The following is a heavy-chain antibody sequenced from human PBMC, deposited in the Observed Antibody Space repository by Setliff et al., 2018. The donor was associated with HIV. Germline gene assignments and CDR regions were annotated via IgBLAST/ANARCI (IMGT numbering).Heavy chain of an antibody. J-gene: IGHJ6*02. CDR2: IHYSGAT. V-gene: IGHV4-59*11. CDR3: ARRYDGGYFFDVYLDI. Sequence: SETLSLTCTVYGGSISGRYWSWIRQPPGKGLEWIGDIHYSGATNPNPSLRSRLTMSVDTSGDYFSLKLSSVTAADTAFYYCARRYDGGYFFDVYLDIWGQGTTVTVSS. CDR1: GGSISGRY. D-gene: IGHD2-21*02.